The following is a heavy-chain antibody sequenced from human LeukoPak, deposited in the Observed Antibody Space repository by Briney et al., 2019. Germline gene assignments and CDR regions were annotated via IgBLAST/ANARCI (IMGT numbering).Heavy chain of an antibody. V-gene: IGHV4-4*02. Sequence: PSGTLSLTCAVSGGSISSSNWWSWVRQPPGKGLEWIGEIYHSGSTNYNPSLKSRVTISVDKSKNQFSLKLSSVTAADTAVYYCARDRRVGASPLDYWGQGTLVTVSS. CDR3: ARDRRVGASPLDY. CDR2: IYHSGST. J-gene: IGHJ4*02. D-gene: IGHD1-26*01. CDR1: GGSISSSNW.